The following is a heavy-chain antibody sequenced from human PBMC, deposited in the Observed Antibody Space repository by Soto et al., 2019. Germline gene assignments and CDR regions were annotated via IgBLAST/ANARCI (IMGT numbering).Heavy chain of an antibody. D-gene: IGHD2-2*01. CDR1: GFTFSDYY. CDR3: GLYCSSISCPEGFY. CDR2: IWYDGSNK. V-gene: IGHV3-33*08. Sequence: QVQLVESGGGLVKPGGSLRLSCAASGFTFSDYYMSWIRQAPGKGLEWVAVIWYDGSNKEYADSVKGRFTISRDNSKNTLYLQMNSLRAEDTAVYYCGLYCSSISCPEGFYWGQGTLVTVSS. J-gene: IGHJ4*02.